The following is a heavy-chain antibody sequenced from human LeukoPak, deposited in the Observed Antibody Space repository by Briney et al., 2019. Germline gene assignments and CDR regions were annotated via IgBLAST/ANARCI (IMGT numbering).Heavy chain of an antibody. Sequence: GGSLRLSCAASGFTFSSYGMNWVRQAPGKGLEWVSSISSSSSYIYYADSVKGRFTISRDNAKNSLYLQMSSLRAEDTAVYYCARLDGMVVTPFDYWGQGTLVTVSS. D-gene: IGHD4-23*01. CDR1: GFTFSSYG. CDR2: ISSSSSYI. CDR3: ARLDGMVVTPFDY. J-gene: IGHJ4*02. V-gene: IGHV3-21*01.